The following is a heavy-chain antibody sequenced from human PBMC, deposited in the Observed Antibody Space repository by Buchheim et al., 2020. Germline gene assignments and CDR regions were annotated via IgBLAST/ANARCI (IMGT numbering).Heavy chain of an antibody. CDR2: ISYDGSNK. CDR3: AKDKDLTVVTPRDY. CDR1: GFTFSSYG. V-gene: IGHV3-30*18. D-gene: IGHD4-23*01. J-gene: IGHJ4*02. Sequence: QVQLVESGGGVVQPGRSLRLSCAASGFTFSSYGMHWVRQAPGKGLEWVAVISYDGSNKYYADSVKGRFTISRDNSKNTLYLQMNSLRAEDTAVYYCAKDKDLTVVTPRDYWGQGTL.